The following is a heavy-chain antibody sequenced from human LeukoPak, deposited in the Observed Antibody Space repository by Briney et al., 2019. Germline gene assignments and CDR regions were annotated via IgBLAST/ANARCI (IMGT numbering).Heavy chain of an antibody. D-gene: IGHD3-22*01. Sequence: GGSLRLSCAASGFTFSSYAMYWVRQAPGRGLEYVSAISTNGGSTDYANSVKGRFTISRDNSDNRVFLQMGTLRAEDMAVYYCARGGYYDSSGSFDYWGQGILVTVSS. V-gene: IGHV3-64*01. CDR3: ARGGYYDSSGSFDY. CDR2: ISTNGGST. J-gene: IGHJ4*02. CDR1: GFTFSSYA.